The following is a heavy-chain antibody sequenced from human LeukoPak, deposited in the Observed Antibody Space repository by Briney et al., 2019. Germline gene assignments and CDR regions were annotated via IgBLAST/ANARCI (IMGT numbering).Heavy chain of an antibody. J-gene: IGHJ6*02. V-gene: IGHV1-8*01. CDR2: MNPNSGNT. CDR3: ARESGSVLRYFDWSRGYGMDV. CDR1: GYTFTSYD. D-gene: IGHD3-9*01. Sequence: ASVKVSCKASGYTFTSYDINWVRQATGQGLEWMGWMNPNSGNTGYAQKFQGRVTMARNTSISTAYMELSSLRSEDTAVYYCARESGSVLRYFDWSRGYGMDVWGQGTTVTVSS.